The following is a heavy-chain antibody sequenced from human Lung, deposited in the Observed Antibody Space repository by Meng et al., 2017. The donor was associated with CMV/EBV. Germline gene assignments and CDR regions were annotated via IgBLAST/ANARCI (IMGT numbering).Heavy chain of an antibody. V-gene: IGHV1-18*01. Sequence: ASXXVSXKASGYTFTSYGISWVRQAPGQGLEWMGWISAYNGNTNYAQKLQGRVTMTTDTSTGTAYMELRSLRSDDTAVYYCARNTYYYDSSGYYTDYWGQGTXVNGAS. CDR3: ARNTYYYDSSGYYTDY. CDR2: ISAYNGNT. CDR1: GYTFTSYG. J-gene: IGHJ4*02. D-gene: IGHD3-22*01.